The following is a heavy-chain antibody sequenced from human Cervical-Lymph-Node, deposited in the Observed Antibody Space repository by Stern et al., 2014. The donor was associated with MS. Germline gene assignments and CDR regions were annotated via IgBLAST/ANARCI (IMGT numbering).Heavy chain of an antibody. CDR1: GFTVINNY. Sequence: EVQLVESGGGLIQPGGSLRLSCAASGFTVINNYISWVRQAPGKGLEWVSLIYSGGSTDYADSVKGRFTTSRAHSKNTLYLQMNSLRAEDTAGYYCGRDIGGWGQGTLVTVSS. CDR3: GRDIGG. D-gene: IGHD3-10*01. J-gene: IGHJ4*02. V-gene: IGHV3-53*01. CDR2: IYSGGST.